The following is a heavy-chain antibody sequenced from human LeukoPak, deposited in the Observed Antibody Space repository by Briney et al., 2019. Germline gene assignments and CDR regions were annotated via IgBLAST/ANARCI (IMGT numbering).Heavy chain of an antibody. Sequence: SETLSLTCTVSGGSISSSSYYWGWIRQPPGKGLEWIGSIYYSGSTYYNPSLKSRVTISVDTSKNQFSLKLSPVTAADTAVYYCARWEQLVRRFDPWGQGTLVTVSS. V-gene: IGHV4-39*01. CDR2: IYYSGST. CDR1: GGSISSSSYY. J-gene: IGHJ5*02. CDR3: ARWEQLVRRFDP. D-gene: IGHD6-13*01.